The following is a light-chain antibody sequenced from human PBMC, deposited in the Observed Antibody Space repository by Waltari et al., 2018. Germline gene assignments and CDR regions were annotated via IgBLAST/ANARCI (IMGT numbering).Light chain of an antibody. Sequence: QSALTQPPSASGTPGQTVTSFCSGGNSNNGSNVVTWYQQVPGTAPKLLLYRSTYRPSGVRGRFSGSKSGTSACLAISGLQSDDEGDYYCATWDDRLTGVVFGGGTKVTVL. J-gene: IGLJ2*01. CDR3: ATWDDRLTGVV. CDR2: RST. CDR1: NSNNGSNV. V-gene: IGLV1-44*01.